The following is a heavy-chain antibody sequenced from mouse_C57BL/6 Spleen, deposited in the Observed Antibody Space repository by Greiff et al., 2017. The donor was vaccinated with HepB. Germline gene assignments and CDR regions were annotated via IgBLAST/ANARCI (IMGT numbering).Heavy chain of an antibody. J-gene: IGHJ1*03. D-gene: IGHD1-1*01. V-gene: IGHV1-22*01. CDR3: AGTVVATRYFDV. Sequence: EVKLEESGPELVKPGASVKMSCKASGYTFTDYNMHWVKQSHGKSLEWIGYINPNNGGTSYNQKFKGKATLTVNKSSSTAYMELRSLTSEDSAVYYCAGTVVATRYFDVWGTGTTVTVSS. CDR1: GYTFTDYN. CDR2: INPNNGGT.